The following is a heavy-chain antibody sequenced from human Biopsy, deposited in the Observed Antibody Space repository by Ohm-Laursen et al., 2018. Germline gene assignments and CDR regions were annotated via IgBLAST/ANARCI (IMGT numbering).Heavy chain of an antibody. CDR2: ISPYNDKT. V-gene: IGHV1-18*01. D-gene: IGHD2/OR15-2a*01. Sequence: ASVKVSCNASGGTFSSHAISWVRQAPGQGLEWMGWISPYNDKTSYPPKLQDRVTMTADTSTNTAHMELRSLRSDDTAVYYCARVFCTSTTCYGLLDNWGQGAVVTVSS. CDR1: GGTFSSHA. J-gene: IGHJ4*02. CDR3: ARVFCTSTTCYGLLDN.